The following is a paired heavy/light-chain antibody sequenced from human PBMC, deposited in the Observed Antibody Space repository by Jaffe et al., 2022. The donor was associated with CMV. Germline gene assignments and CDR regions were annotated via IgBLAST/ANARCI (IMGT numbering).Heavy chain of an antibody. V-gene: IGHV1-69*09. CDR2: IIPIPAII. CDR3: ASESVPGTDNFDY. CDR1: GGTLNNYR. D-gene: IGHD6-19*01. J-gene: IGHJ4*02. Sequence: QVQLVQSGAQLKEPGSSVRVSCEASGGTLNNYRITWMRQAPGQGLEWMGRIIPIPAIINYAQKFQGRVTITADKSTNTAYLEVRSLRSGDTAVYYCASESVPGTDNFDYWGQGTLVTVSS.
Light chain of an antibody. CDR3: QQSYGSPPYT. Sequence: DIQMTQSPSSLSASIGDRVTITCRASQSISNYLNWYQQKPGKPPNLLIYAASNLQSGVPSRFRGSGSGTDFTLTINNLQPEDLATYFCQQSYGSPPYTFGRGTKLEIK. J-gene: IGKJ2*01. V-gene: IGKV1-39*01. CDR1: QSISNY. CDR2: AAS.